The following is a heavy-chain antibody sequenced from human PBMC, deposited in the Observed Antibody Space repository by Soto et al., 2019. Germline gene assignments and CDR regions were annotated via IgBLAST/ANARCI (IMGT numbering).Heavy chain of an antibody. J-gene: IGHJ3*02. CDR1: GGSISSYY. D-gene: IGHD3-22*01. CDR3: ARERGPIGAFDI. Sequence: QVQLQESGPGLVKPSETLSLTCTVSGGSISSYYWSWIRQPPGKGLEWIGYIYYSGSTNYNPSLKSRVTISVDTSKNQFSLKLSSVTAADTAVYYCARERGPIGAFDIWGQGTMVTVSS. CDR2: IYYSGST. V-gene: IGHV4-59*01.